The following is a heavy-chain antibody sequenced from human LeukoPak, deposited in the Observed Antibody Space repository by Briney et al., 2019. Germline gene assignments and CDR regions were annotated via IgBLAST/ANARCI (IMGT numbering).Heavy chain of an antibody. CDR1: GGSFSGYH. J-gene: IGHJ3*02. V-gene: IGHV4-34*01. CDR3: ARQRGRAARWARRAFDI. Sequence: SETLSLTRAVYGGSFSGYHWSWIRQPPGKGLEWIGEMNHSGSTNYNPSLKSRVTISVDTSKNQFSLKLSSVTAADTAVYYCARQRGRAARWARRAFDIWGRGTMVTVSS. CDR2: MNHSGST. D-gene: IGHD6-6*01.